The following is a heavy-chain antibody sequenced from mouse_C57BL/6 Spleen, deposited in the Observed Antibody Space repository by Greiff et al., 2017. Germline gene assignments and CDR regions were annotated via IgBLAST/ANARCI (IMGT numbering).Heavy chain of an antibody. CDR1: GYSITSGYY. CDR3: ARGGYDGYYEGFAY. CDR2: ISYDGSN. D-gene: IGHD2-3*01. J-gene: IGHJ3*01. Sequence: EVKLEESGPGLVKPSQSLSLTCSVTGYSITSGYYWNWIRQFPGNKLEWMGYISYDGSNNYNPSLKNLISITRDTSKNQFFLKLNSVTTEDTATYYCARGGYDGYYEGFAYWGQGTLVTVSA. V-gene: IGHV3-6*01.